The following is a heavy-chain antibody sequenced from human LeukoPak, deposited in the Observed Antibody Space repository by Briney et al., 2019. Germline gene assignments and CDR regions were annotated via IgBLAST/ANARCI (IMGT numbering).Heavy chain of an antibody. D-gene: IGHD2-2*01. V-gene: IGHV4-30-2*01. CDR3: ARSLAVPAGFDP. Sequence: SETLSLTCTVSGGSISSGGYYWSWIRQPPGKGLEWIGYIYHSGSTYYNPSLKSRVTMSVDTSKNQFSLKLSSVTAADTAVYYCARSLAVPAGFDPWGQGTLVTVSS. CDR1: GGSISSGGYY. CDR2: IYHSGST. J-gene: IGHJ5*02.